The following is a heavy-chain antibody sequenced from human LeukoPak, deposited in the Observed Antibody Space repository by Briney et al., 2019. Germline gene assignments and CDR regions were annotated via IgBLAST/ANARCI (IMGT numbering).Heavy chain of an antibody. CDR3: ARGALLWFGAKMEYYFDY. D-gene: IGHD3-10*01. J-gene: IGHJ4*02. V-gene: IGHV4-4*02. CDR2: IYHSGST. CDR1: GGSISSSNW. Sequence: PSGTLSLTCAVSGGSISSSNWWSWVRQPPGKALEWIGEIYHSGSTNYNPSRKSRVTISVDMSKNQFSLSLRSVTAADTAVYYCARGALLWFGAKMEYYFDYWGQGTPLTVSS.